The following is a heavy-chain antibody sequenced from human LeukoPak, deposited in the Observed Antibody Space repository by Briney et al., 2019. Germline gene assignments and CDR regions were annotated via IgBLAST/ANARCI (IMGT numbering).Heavy chain of an antibody. V-gene: IGHV3-53*01. CDR3: ARGDTAMVFFDY. Sequence: PGGSLRLSCAASGFTVSSNYMSWVRQAPGKGLEWVSVIYSGGSTYYADSVRGRFTISRDNSKNTLYLQMNSLRAGDTAVYYCARGDTAMVFFDYWGQGTLVTVS. D-gene: IGHD5-18*01. J-gene: IGHJ4*02. CDR1: GFTVSSNY. CDR2: IYSGGST.